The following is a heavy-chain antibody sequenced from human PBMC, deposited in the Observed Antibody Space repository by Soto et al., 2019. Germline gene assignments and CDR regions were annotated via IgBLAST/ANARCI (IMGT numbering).Heavy chain of an antibody. CDR1: GYTFTSYD. J-gene: IGHJ6*02. Sequence: ASVKVSCKASGYTFTSYDINWVRQATGQGLEWMGWMNPNSGNTGYAQKFQGRVTMTRNTSISTAYMELSSLRSEDTAVYYCARAERIAARMGYYYYGMDVWGQGTTVTVS. V-gene: IGHV1-8*01. CDR3: ARAERIAARMGYYYYGMDV. D-gene: IGHD6-6*01. CDR2: MNPNSGNT.